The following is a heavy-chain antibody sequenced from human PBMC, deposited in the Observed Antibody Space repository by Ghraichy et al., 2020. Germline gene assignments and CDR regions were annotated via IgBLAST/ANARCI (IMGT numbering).Heavy chain of an antibody. Sequence: SETLSLTCTVSGGSISSYYWSWIRQPPGKGLEWIGYIYYSGSTNYNPSLKSRVTISVDTSKNQFSLKLSSVTAAATAVYYCAERRLGYCSSTCCYTGGFDFDIWGQGTMVTVSS. J-gene: IGHJ3*02. CDR2: IYYSGST. CDR1: GGSISSYY. CDR3: AERRLGYCSSTCCYTGGFDFDI. V-gene: IGHV4-59*08. D-gene: IGHD2-2*02.